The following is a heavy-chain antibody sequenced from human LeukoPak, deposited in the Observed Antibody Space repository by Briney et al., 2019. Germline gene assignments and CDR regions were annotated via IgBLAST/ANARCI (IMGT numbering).Heavy chain of an antibody. Sequence: SETLSPTCTVSGGSISSGGYYWSWIRQPPGKGLEWIGYIYHSGSTYYNPSLKSRVTISVDRSKNRFSLKLSSVTAADTAVYYCARVLSGTNGLDYWGQGTLVTVSS. D-gene: IGHD1-26*01. CDR1: GGSISSGGYY. CDR2: IYHSGST. CDR3: ARVLSGTNGLDY. J-gene: IGHJ4*02. V-gene: IGHV4-30-2*01.